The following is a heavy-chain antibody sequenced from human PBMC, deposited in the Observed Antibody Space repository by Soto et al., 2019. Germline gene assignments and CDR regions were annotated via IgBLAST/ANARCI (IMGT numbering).Heavy chain of an antibody. J-gene: IGHJ5*02. CDR2: IIPIFGTA. CDR1: GGTFSSYA. D-gene: IGHD6-13*01. Sequence: QVQLVQSGAEVKKPGSSVKVSCKASGGTFSSYAISWVRQAPGQGREWMGGIIPIFGTANYAQKFQGRVTITADESKGTAYMELSSLRSEDTAVYCCARDPFLSSGWYEGPGGINWCDPWGQGTLVTVSS. V-gene: IGHV1-69*01. CDR3: ARDPFLSSGWYEGPGGINWCDP.